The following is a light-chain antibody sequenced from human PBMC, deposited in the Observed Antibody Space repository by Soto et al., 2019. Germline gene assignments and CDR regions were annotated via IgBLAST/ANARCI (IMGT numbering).Light chain of an antibody. Sequence: DIQMIQSPSSRSASIGDGVTITCRASQSINTYLNWYQQKPGKAPKLLISDASNLQSGVPSRFSGSGSGTDFTLTISSLQPEDFATYYCQQSFSTLLITFGQGTRLEIK. CDR3: QQSFSTLLIT. CDR2: DAS. CDR1: QSINTY. J-gene: IGKJ5*01. V-gene: IGKV1-39*01.